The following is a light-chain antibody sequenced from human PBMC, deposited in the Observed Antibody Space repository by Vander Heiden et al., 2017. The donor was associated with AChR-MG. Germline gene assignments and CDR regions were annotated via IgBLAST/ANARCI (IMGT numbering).Light chain of an antibody. CDR3: QQYGNWPPYT. Sequence: EVVMTQSPATLSVSPGESATLSCRASQDVCDSVAWYQQKLGQSPRLLIFAASTRATGFPARFTGSGSWTEFTLTISGLHSEDFALYYCQQYGNWPPYTFGQGTKLEIK. CDR1: QDVCDS. CDR2: AAS. J-gene: IGKJ2*01. V-gene: IGKV3-15*01.